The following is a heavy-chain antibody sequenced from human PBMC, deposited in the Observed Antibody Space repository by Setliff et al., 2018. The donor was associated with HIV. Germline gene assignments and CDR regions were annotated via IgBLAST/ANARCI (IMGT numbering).Heavy chain of an antibody. Sequence: PSETLSLTCTVSGGSISSSSSYWGWIRQPPGKGLEWIGSIYYSGSTYYNPSLKSRVTISVDTSKNQFSLKLSSVTAADTAVYYCARHQYYYDSSGGGALDYWGQGTLVTVSS. CDR3: ARHQYYYDSSGGGALDY. V-gene: IGHV4-39*01. J-gene: IGHJ4*02. CDR1: GGSISSSSSY. CDR2: IYYSGST. D-gene: IGHD3-22*01.